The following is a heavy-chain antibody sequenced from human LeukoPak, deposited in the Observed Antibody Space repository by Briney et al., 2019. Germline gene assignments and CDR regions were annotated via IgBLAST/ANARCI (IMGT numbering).Heavy chain of an antibody. CDR2: IYYSGST. CDR3: ARQRVIRGDFDY. CDR1: GGSISSSSYY. V-gene: IGHV4-39*01. J-gene: IGHJ4*02. D-gene: IGHD3-22*01. Sequence: PSETLSLTCTVSGGSISSSSYYWGWIRQPPGKGLEWIGSIYYSGSTYYNPSLKSRVTISVDTSKNQFSLKLSSVTAADTAVYYCARQRVIRGDFDYWGQGTLVTVSS.